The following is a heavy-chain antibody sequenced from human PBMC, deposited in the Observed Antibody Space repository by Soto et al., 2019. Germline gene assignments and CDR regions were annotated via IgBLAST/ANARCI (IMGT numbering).Heavy chain of an antibody. CDR2: INYSGST. D-gene: IGHD3-22*01. CDR1: GESFSNHY. CDR3: ARGVVYRDVGLAYGMDV. J-gene: IGHJ6*02. Sequence: TSETLSLTCAVYGESFSNHYWTWIRQSPGKGLEWVGEINYSGSTRCNWSLGSRVTISVDTSKNQFSLMVTSVTAEDTAVYYCARGVVYRDVGLAYGMDVWGQGTTVTVSS. V-gene: IGHV4-34*01.